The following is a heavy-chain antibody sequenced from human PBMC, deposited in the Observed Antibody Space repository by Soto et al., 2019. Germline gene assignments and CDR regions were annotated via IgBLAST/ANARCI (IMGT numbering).Heavy chain of an antibody. CDR1: GGSISSYY. V-gene: IGHV4-59*01. D-gene: IGHD6-13*01. J-gene: IGHJ4*02. CDR2: IYYSGST. CDR3: ARALGTRPDY. Sequence: SETLSLTCPVSGGSISSYYWSWIRQPPGKGLEWIGYIYYSGSTNYNPSLKSRVTISVDTSKNQFSLKLSSVTAADTAVYYCARALGTRPDYWGQGTLVTVSS.